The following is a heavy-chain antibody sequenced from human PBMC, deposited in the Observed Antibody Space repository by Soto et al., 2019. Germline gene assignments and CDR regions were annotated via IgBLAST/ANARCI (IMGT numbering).Heavy chain of an antibody. J-gene: IGHJ4*02. Sequence: EVQLVESGGGLVKPGGSLRLSCAASGFTFSSYSMNWVRQAPGKGLEWVASISSSSSYIYYADSVKGRFTISRDNAKNSLYLQMNSLRAEDTAVYYCATKLGDCSSTSCYNTPFQPFDYWGQGTLVTVSS. D-gene: IGHD2-2*02. V-gene: IGHV3-21*01. CDR2: ISSSSSYI. CDR3: ATKLGDCSSTSCYNTPFQPFDY. CDR1: GFTFSSYS.